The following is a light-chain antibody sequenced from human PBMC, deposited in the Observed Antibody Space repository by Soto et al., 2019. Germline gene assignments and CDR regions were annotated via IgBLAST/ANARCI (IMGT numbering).Light chain of an antibody. Sequence: DIVMTQSPLSLSVTPGEPASISCRSSQSLLHSYGYYYLHWYLQKPGQSPHLLIYLGSNRASGVPDRFSGSRSGTDFTLKISRVEAEGVGVYYCVQALETPITFGQGTRLEIK. V-gene: IGKV2-28*01. CDR1: QSLLHSYGYYY. CDR3: VQALETPIT. CDR2: LGS. J-gene: IGKJ5*01.